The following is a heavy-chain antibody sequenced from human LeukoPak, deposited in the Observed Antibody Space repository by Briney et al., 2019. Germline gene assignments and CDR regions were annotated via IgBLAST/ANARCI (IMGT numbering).Heavy chain of an antibody. Sequence: GGSLRLSCAASGFTFSSYWMHWVRQAPGKGLVWVSRINTDGSSTSYADSVKGRFTISRDNAKNTLYLQMNSLRAEDTAVYYCAREVKADFWSGSPHDAFDIWGQGTMVTVSS. J-gene: IGHJ3*02. CDR2: INTDGSST. CDR1: GFTFSSYW. CDR3: AREVKADFWSGSPHDAFDI. D-gene: IGHD3-3*01. V-gene: IGHV3-74*01.